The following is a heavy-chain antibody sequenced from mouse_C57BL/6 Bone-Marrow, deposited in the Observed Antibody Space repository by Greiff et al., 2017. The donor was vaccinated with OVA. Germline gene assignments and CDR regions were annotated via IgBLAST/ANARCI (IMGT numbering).Heavy chain of an antibody. D-gene: IGHD1-1*01. CDR3: ARAGSSYLDY. J-gene: IGHJ2*01. Sequence: EVQLVESEGGLVQPGSSMKLSCTASGFTFSDYYMAWVRQVPEKGLEWVANINYDGSSTYYLDSLKSRFIISRDNAKNILYLQMSSLKSEDTATYYCARAGSSYLDYWGQGTTLTVSS. CDR2: INYDGSST. CDR1: GFTFSDYY. V-gene: IGHV5-16*01.